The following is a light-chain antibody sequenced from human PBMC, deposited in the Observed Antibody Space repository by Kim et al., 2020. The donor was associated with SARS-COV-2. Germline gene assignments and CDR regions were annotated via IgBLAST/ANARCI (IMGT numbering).Light chain of an antibody. V-gene: IGKV3-15*01. CDR1: QTVTIY. Sequence: VSLGERATLSCRASQTVTIYVALYQHKPGQAPRLLIYGASTRATGLPARFSGSGSGTEFTLTIMSLQSEDFAVYYCQQYHFWPYTFGQGTKLEI. CDR2: GAS. J-gene: IGKJ2*01. CDR3: QQYHFWPYT.